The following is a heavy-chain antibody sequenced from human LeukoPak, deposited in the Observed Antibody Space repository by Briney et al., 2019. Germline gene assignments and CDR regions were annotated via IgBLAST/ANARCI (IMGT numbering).Heavy chain of an antibody. J-gene: IGHJ3*02. V-gene: IGHV3-7*01. Sequence: GGSLRLSCAASGFTFSSYWMSWLRQAPGKGLEWVANIKQDGSEKYYVDSVEGRFTISRDNAENSLSLQMNSLRAEDTAVYYCARDLYSSSLTSNDAFDIWGQGTMVTVSS. D-gene: IGHD6-13*01. CDR1: GFTFSSYW. CDR2: IKQDGSEK. CDR3: ARDLYSSSLTSNDAFDI.